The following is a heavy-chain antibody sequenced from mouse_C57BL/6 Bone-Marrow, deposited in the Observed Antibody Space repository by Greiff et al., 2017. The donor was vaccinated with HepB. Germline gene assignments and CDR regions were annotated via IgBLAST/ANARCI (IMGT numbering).Heavy chain of an antibody. CDR3: ARPGISTVVPFAY. J-gene: IGHJ3*01. CDR1: GYTFTSYW. Sequence: QVQLQQPGAELVMPGASVKLSCKASGYTFTSYWMHWVKQRPGQGLEWIGEIDPSDSYTNYNQKFKGKSTLTVDKSSSTAYMQLSSLTSEDSAVYYSARPGISTVVPFAYWGQGTLVTVSA. V-gene: IGHV1-69*01. CDR2: IDPSDSYT. D-gene: IGHD1-1*01.